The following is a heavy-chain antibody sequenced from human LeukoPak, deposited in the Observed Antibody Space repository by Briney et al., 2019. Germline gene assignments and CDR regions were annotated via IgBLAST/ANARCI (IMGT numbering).Heavy chain of an antibody. V-gene: IGHV3-48*04. J-gene: IGHJ4*02. Sequence: GGSLRLSCAASGFTFSSYSMNWVRQAPGKGLEWVSYISSRSSTIYYADSVKGRFTISRDNAKKSLYLQMNTLRAEDTAVYYCARDRGFGDPAGYWGQGTLVTVSS. CDR3: ARDRGFGDPAGY. CDR2: ISSRSSTI. CDR1: GFTFSSYS. D-gene: IGHD3-10*01.